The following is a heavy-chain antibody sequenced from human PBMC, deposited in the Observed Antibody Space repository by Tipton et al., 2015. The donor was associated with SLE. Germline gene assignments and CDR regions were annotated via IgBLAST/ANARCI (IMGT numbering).Heavy chain of an antibody. D-gene: IGHD3-10*01. CDR1: GGSFSGYY. CDR2: IYHSGST. CDR3: ARGPGQGSGSAFDI. Sequence: LRLSCAVYGGSFSGYYWSWIRQPPGKGLEWIGEIYHSGSTNYNPSLKSRVTISVDKSKNQFSLKLSSVTAADTAVYYCARGPGQGSGSAFDIWGQGTMVTVSS. V-gene: IGHV4-34*01. J-gene: IGHJ3*02.